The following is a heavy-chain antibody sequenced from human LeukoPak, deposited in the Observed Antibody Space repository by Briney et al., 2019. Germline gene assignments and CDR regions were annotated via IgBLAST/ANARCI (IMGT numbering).Heavy chain of an antibody. V-gene: IGHV3-21*01. J-gene: IGHJ4*02. D-gene: IGHD3-3*01. CDR3: ARDSEIGVVASIDY. CDR1: GFTFSTYN. CDR2: ISKSSSYI. Sequence: KPGGSLRLSFAASGFTFSTYNMNWVRQAPGKGLEWVSSISKSSSYIHYADSVKGRFTISRDNAKNSLYLQMNSLRAEDTAVYYCARDSEIGVVASIDYWGQGTLVTVSS.